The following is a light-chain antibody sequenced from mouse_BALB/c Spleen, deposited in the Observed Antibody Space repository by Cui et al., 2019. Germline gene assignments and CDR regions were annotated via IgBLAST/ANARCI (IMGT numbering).Light chain of an antibody. CDR3: RQGQSDPRT. Sequence: DIQMNQSPSSLSASLGATITITCHASQNINVWLSWYQQKTGSIPKIFIYNASNLHAGVASWFSGSGSGRGFTLTISSLQPEEIATYYCRQGQSDPRTFGGGTKLEIK. V-gene: IGKV14-126*01. CDR1: QNINVW. CDR2: NAS. J-gene: IGKJ1*01.